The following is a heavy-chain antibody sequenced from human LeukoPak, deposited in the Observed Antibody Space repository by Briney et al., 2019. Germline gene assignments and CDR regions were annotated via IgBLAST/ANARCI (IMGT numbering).Heavy chain of an antibody. Sequence: GGSLRLSCAASGFTFSNYWMHWVRQTPGKGLVWVSRINSDASVTTYADSVKGRFTISRDNAKNTLYLRMNSLRAEDTAVYYCARVTAVAGTSVGVDAWGQGILVTVSS. CDR1: GFTFSNYW. J-gene: IGHJ4*02. CDR2: INSDASVT. CDR3: ARVTAVAGTSVGVDA. D-gene: IGHD6-19*01. V-gene: IGHV3-74*01.